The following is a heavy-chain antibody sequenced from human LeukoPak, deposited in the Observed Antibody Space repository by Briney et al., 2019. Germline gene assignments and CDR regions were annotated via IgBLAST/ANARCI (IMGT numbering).Heavy chain of an antibody. CDR1: GGSISSYY. D-gene: IGHD3-22*01. V-gene: IGHV4-59*01. J-gene: IGHJ5*02. CDR2: IYYSGST. Sequence: PSETLSLTCTVSGGSISSYYWSWIRQPPGKGLEWIGYIYYSGSTNYNPSLKSRVTISVDTSKNQFSLKLSSVTAADTAVYYCAREHLYYYDSSGCWGNWFDPWGQGTLVTVSS. CDR3: AREHLYYYDSSGCWGNWFDP.